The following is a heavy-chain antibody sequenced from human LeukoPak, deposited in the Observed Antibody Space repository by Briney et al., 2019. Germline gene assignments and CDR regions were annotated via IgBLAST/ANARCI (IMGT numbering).Heavy chain of an antibody. V-gene: IGHV3-21*01. Sequence: GGSLTRYCAASGFTFSSYSMNWVRHAPGQGLEWVSSISSSSYIYYADSVKGRFTISRDNAKNSLYLQMNSLRAEDTAVYYCARDESPWYAFDIWGQGTMVTV. CDR1: GFTFSSYS. CDR3: ARDESPWYAFDI. D-gene: IGHD2-8*02. J-gene: IGHJ3*02. CDR2: ISSSSYI.